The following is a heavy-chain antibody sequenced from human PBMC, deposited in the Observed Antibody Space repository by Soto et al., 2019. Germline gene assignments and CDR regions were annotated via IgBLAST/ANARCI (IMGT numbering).Heavy chain of an antibody. V-gene: IGHV3-23*01. CDR1: GFTFSNYS. J-gene: IGHJ4*02. CDR2: LSGSGRST. CDR3: ARGWGSGEY. D-gene: IGHD6-25*01. Sequence: EVQLLESGGVLVQPGGSLRLSCAASGFTFSNYSMSWVRQAPGKGLAWVSGLSGSGRSTYYADTVKGRFTISRDNSKNILYLQMISLRAEDTAVYYCARGWGSGEYWGQGTLVTVSS.